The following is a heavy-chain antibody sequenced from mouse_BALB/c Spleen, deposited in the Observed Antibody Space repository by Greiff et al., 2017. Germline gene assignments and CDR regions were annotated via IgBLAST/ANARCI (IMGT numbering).Heavy chain of an antibody. CDR1: GYTFTSYW. D-gene: IGHD2-3*01. CDR3: ARDDGAPDY. CDR2: IYPGDGDT. J-gene: IGHJ2*01. Sequence: VQLQESGAELARPGASVKLSCKASGYTFTSYWMQWVKQRPGQGLEWIGAIYPGDGDTRYTQKFKGKATLTADKSSSTAYMQLSSLASEDSAVYYCARDDGAPDYWGQGTTLTVSS. V-gene: IGHV1-87*01.